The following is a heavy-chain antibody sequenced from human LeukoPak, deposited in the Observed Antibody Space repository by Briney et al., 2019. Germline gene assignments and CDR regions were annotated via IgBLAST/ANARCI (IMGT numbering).Heavy chain of an antibody. V-gene: IGHV3-48*01. CDR1: GFTFSSYS. D-gene: IGHD6-13*01. J-gene: IGHJ4*02. CDR2: ISSSSRTI. Sequence: GGSLRLSCAASGFTFSSYSMNWVRQAPGKGLEWVSYISSSSRTIYDADSVKGRFTISRDNAKNSLYLQMNSLRAEDTAVYYCTTIAEAGQIDYWGQGTLVTVSS. CDR3: TTIAEAGQIDY.